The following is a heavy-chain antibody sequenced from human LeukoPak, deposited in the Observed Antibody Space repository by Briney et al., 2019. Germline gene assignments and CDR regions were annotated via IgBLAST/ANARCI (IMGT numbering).Heavy chain of an antibody. J-gene: IGHJ6*02. CDR1: GYTFTSYG. CDR3: ARLGRGYYYDYYGMDV. Sequence: ASVKVSCKASGYTFTSYGISWVRQAPGQGLEGMGWISAYNGNTNYAQKLQGRVTMTTDTSTSTAYMELRSLRSDDTAVYYCARLGRGYYYDYYGMDVWGQGTTVTVSS. V-gene: IGHV1-18*01. CDR2: ISAYNGNT.